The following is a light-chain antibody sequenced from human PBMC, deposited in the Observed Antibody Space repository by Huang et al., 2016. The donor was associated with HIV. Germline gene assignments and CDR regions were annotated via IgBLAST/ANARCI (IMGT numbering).Light chain of an antibody. J-gene: IGKJ1*01. CDR2: GAS. CDR3: QQYGSFSWT. Sequence: EIVLTQSPGTLSLSPGERATLSCRASQSGSSNYLAWYQQNPGQPPRLLISGASTRATGIPDRFSGSGSGTDFTLTISRLEPEDFTVYYCQQYGSFSWTFGQGTNVDIK. V-gene: IGKV3-20*01. CDR1: QSGSSNY.